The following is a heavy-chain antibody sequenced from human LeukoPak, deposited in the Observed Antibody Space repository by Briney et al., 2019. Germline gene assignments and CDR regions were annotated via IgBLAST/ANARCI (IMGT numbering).Heavy chain of an antibody. CDR1: GFSFSTYS. J-gene: IGHJ4*02. V-gene: IGHV3-21*01. D-gene: IGHD3-10*01. CDR2: ISSSRNYV. Sequence: GGSLRLSCAASGFSFSTYSMTWVRQAPGKGLEWVSSISSSRNYVYYADSVRGRFTISRDNAKNSLFLQMNSLRADDTAVYYCARVPGDYWGQGTLVTVSS. CDR3: ARVPGDY.